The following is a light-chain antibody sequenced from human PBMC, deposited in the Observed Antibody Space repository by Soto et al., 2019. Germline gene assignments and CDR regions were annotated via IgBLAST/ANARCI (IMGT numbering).Light chain of an antibody. CDR2: GTS. CDR3: QQYGSSPVT. Sequence: EVVLTQSTGTLSLSPGESATLSCRASQLFSSNSLAWYQQKPGQAPRLLINGTSRRATRIPERLSAGGSGTDFILTISKLKPENFAVYYCQQYGSSPVTFGGGTKVEIK. V-gene: IGKV3-20*01. CDR1: QLFSSNS. J-gene: IGKJ4*01.